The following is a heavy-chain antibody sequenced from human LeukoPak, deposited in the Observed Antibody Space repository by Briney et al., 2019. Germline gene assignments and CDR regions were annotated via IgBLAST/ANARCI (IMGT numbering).Heavy chain of an antibody. CDR3: VRAAVAGTVEYFQH. CDR1: GGTFSSYA. D-gene: IGHD6-19*01. J-gene: IGHJ1*01. Sequence: ASVKVSCKASGGTFSSYAISWVRQAPGQGLEWMGGIIPIFGTANYAQKFQGRVTITADESTSTAYMELSSLRSEDTAVYYCVRAAVAGTVEYFQHWGQGTLVTVSS. V-gene: IGHV1-69*13. CDR2: IIPIFGTA.